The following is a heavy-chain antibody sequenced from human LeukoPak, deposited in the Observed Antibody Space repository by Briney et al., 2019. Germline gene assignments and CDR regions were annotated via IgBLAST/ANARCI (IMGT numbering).Heavy chain of an antibody. Sequence: SETLSLTCTVSGGSISSGSYYWSWIRQPAGKGLEWIGRIYTSGSTNYNPSLKSRVTISVDTSKNQFSLKLSSVTAADTAVYYCARDKQKGYYYDSSGYYYYYYYMDVWGKGTTVTISS. CDR2: IYTSGST. D-gene: IGHD3-22*01. V-gene: IGHV4-61*02. CDR1: GGSISSGSYY. J-gene: IGHJ6*03. CDR3: ARDKQKGYYYDSSGYYYYYYYMDV.